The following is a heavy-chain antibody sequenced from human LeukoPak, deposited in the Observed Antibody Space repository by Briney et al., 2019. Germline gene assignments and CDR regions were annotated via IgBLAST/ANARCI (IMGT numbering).Heavy chain of an antibody. D-gene: IGHD3-3*01. CDR3: ARLLETYEGTRLDH. Sequence: SETLSLTCTVSGGSMNSYFWSWIRQPPGKGLGWGGYVYYTGSTNYNPSLKSRVTMSLDTSKNLFSLSLKSVTAEDTAVYYGARLLETYEGTRLDHWGQGALVTVSS. CDR1: GGSMNSYF. V-gene: IGHV4-59*08. J-gene: IGHJ4*02. CDR2: VYYTGST.